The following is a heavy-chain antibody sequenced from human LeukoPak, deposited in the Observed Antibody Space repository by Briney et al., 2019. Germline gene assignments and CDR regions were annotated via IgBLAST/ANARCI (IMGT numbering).Heavy chain of an antibody. CDR3: ASGGYTPPYGSGSYWFDP. J-gene: IGHJ5*02. CDR2: IYYSGST. D-gene: IGHD3-10*01. Sequence: PSETLSLTCTVSGGSISSGGYYWSWIRQHPGKGLEWIGYIYYSGSTYYNPSLKSRVTISVDTSKNQFSLKLSSVTAADTAAYYCASGGYTPPYGSGSYWFDPWGQGTLVTVSS. CDR1: GGSISSGGYY. V-gene: IGHV4-31*03.